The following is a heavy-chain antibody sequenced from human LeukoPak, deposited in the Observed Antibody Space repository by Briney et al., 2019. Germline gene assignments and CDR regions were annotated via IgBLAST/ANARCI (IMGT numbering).Heavy chain of an antibody. D-gene: IGHD7-27*01. J-gene: IGHJ4*02. V-gene: IGHV4-34*01. CDR2: INHSGST. Sequence: PGGSLRLSCAASGFTFSSYSMNWVRQAPGKGLEWIGEINHSGSTNYNPSLKSRVTISVDTSKNQFSLKLSSVTAADTAVYYCARRNWGYYFDYWGQGTLVTVSS. CDR3: ARRNWGYYFDY. CDR1: GFTFSSYS.